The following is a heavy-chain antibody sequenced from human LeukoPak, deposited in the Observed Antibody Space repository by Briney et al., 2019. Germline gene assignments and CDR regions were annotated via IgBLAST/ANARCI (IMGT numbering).Heavy chain of an antibody. J-gene: IGHJ5*01. CDR3: TTDAGYCSSTSCYEGWFDS. CDR2: IKSKTDGGTT. Sequence: GGSLRLSCAASGFTFSNAWMSWVRQAPGKGLEWVGRIKSKTDGGTTDYAAPVKGRFTISRDDSKNTLYLQMNSLKTEDTAVYYCTTDAGYCSSTSCYEGWFDSWGQGTLVTVSS. V-gene: IGHV3-15*01. D-gene: IGHD2-2*01. CDR1: GFTFSNAW.